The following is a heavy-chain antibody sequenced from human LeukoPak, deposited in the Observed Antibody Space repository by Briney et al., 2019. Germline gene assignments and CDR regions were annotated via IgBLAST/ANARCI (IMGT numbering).Heavy chain of an antibody. V-gene: IGHV3-7*01. D-gene: IGHD6-19*01. CDR2: IKEDGSDK. Sequence: GGSLRLSCAASGFTFSSYWMNWARQAPGKGLEWVANIKEDGSDKRDMASVKGRFTISRDNARNSLYLQMNSLRAEDTAVYYCAREQGWTSDYYGMDVWGPGTTVTVSS. CDR3: AREQGWTSDYYGMDV. J-gene: IGHJ6*02. CDR1: GFTFSSYW.